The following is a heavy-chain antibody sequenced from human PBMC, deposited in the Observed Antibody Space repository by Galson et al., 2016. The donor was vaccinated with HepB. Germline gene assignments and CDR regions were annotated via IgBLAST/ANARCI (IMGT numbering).Heavy chain of an antibody. CDR3: ARDKERWVQYNYYFGMHV. CDR2: ITPDNGNT. CDR1: GYTFSSYP. D-gene: IGHD5-24*01. V-gene: IGHV1-46*01. J-gene: IGHJ6*02. Sequence: SVKVSCKASGYTFSSYPIHWVRQAPGQGLEWMGIITPDNGNTVYAQKFQGSVTMTSDTSTSTVYMEVSSLRSEHTAVYYCARDKERWVQYNYYFGMHVWGQGTTVTVSS.